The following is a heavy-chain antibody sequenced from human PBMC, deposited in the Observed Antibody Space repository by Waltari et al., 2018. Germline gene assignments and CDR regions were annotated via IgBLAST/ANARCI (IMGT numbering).Heavy chain of an antibody. CDR1: GFTFSSYA. V-gene: IGHV3-23*01. Sequence: EVQLLESGGGLVQPGGSLRLSCAASGFTFSSYAMRWVRQAPGKGLEWVSAIRGSGGSTYYADSVKCRFTISRDNSKNTLYLQMNSLRAEDTAVYYCAKPLGAYCGGDCYSFFDYWGQGTLVTVSS. CDR2: IRGSGGST. CDR3: AKPLGAYCGGDCYSFFDY. J-gene: IGHJ4*02. D-gene: IGHD2-21*01.